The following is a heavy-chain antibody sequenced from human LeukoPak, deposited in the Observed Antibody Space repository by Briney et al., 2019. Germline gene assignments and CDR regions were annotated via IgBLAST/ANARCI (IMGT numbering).Heavy chain of an antibody. CDR2: IKQDGSEK. CDR1: GFTFSSSW. J-gene: IGHJ3*01. Sequence: GGSLRLSCTASGFTFSSSWMSWVRQAPGKGLEWVANIKQDGSEKYYVDSVKGRLTISRDNAKNSLYLQMNSLRAEDTAVYYCARAAFWGQGTMVTVSS. V-gene: IGHV3-7*01. CDR3: ARAAF.